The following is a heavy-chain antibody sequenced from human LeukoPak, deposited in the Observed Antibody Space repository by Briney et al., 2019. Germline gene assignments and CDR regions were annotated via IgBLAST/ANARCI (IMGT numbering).Heavy chain of an antibody. D-gene: IGHD3-3*01. CDR2: INSDGSST. CDR1: GFTFSSYW. Sequence: GGSLRLSCAASGFTFSSYWMHWVRQAPGKGLAWVSRINSDGSSTSYADSVKGRFTISRDNAKNTLYLQMNSLRAEDTAVYYCARGLYYDFWSGYYWHYYYYMDVWGKGTTVTVSS. CDR3: ARGLYYDFWSGYYWHYYYYMDV. J-gene: IGHJ6*03. V-gene: IGHV3-74*01.